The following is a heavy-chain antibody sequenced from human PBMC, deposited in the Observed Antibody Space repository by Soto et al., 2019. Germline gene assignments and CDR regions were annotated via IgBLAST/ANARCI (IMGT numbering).Heavy chain of an antibody. CDR1: GGTFSSYA. CDR2: IIPIFGTA. Sequence: GASVKVSCKASGGTFSSYAISWVRQAPGQGLEWMGGIIPIFGTANYAQKFQGRVTITADESTSTAYMELSSLRSEDTAVYYCARDARDGYNSYYWGQGTLVTVS. J-gene: IGHJ4*02. D-gene: IGHD5-12*01. CDR3: ARDARDGYNSYY. V-gene: IGHV1-69*13.